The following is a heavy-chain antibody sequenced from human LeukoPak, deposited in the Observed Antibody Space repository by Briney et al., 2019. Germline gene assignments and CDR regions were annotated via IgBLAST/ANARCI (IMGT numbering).Heavy chain of an antibody. CDR3: ASVSIVVVPAAILGDAFDI. V-gene: IGHV1-2*02. Sequence: ASVKVSCKASGYTFTGYYMHWVRQAPGQGLEWMGWINPNSGGTNYAQKFQGRVTMTRDTSISTAYMELSRLRSDDTAVYYCASVSIVVVPAAILGDAFDIWGQGTMVTVSS. D-gene: IGHD2-2*02. J-gene: IGHJ3*02. CDR2: INPNSGGT. CDR1: GYTFTGYY.